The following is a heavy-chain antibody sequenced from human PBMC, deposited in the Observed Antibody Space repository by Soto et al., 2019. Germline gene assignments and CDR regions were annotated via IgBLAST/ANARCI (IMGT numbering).Heavy chain of an antibody. J-gene: IGHJ4*02. CDR3: TRDDVGATPLDY. Sequence: EVQLVESGGDLVQPGGSLRLSCAASGFTFSSYWMHWVRQAPGKGLVWVSRINYDGSSTSYADSVKGRFTISRDNAKNTLYLQMTSLRVEDTAVYYCTRDDVGATPLDYWGQGTLVTVSS. CDR1: GFTFSSYW. V-gene: IGHV3-74*01. D-gene: IGHD1-26*01. CDR2: INYDGSST.